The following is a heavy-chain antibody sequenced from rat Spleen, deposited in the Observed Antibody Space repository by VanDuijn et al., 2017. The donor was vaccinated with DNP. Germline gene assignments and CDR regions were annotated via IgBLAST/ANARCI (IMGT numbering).Heavy chain of an antibody. D-gene: IGHD4-6*01. Sequence: EVKLVESGGGLVQPGRSLKVSCAASGFDFNDYWMAWVRPAPGKGLEWIGDINKDSSTINYTPSLKDKFTISRDNAQNTLYLQMSKLGSEDTAIYYCARAWALYFDYWGQGVMVTVSS. CDR2: INKDSSTI. J-gene: IGHJ2*01. CDR1: GFDFNDYW. CDR3: ARAWALYFDY. V-gene: IGHV4-2*01.